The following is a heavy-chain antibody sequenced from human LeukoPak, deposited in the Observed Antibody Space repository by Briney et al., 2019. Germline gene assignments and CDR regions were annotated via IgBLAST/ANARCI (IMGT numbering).Heavy chain of an antibody. J-gene: IGHJ4*02. CDR3: ARDYADYVGYFFFDY. Sequence: GGSMRLSCAASGFTFNNYAMNWVRQAPGKGLEWASSISGGGETTYYADSAKGRFTISRDNSQNTLYLQMSSLRAEDTAVYYCARDYADYVGYFFFDYWGQGTLVTVSS. V-gene: IGHV3-23*01. CDR2: ISGGGETT. D-gene: IGHD4-17*01. CDR1: GFTFNNYA.